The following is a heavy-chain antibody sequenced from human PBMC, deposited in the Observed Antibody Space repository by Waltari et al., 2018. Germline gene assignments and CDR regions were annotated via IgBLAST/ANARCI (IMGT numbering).Heavy chain of an antibody. CDR1: GFRFSDYF. V-gene: IGHV3-74*01. J-gene: IGHJ4*02. Sequence: EVQLVESVGGLVPPGGSLRLSCAASGFRFSDYFMHWVRQVPRKELEWVARINIEGTYTDYANSVKGRFTISRDNARNMVYLQVNSLRAGDAGLYYCTVVAGPVYWGLGRPVTVSS. CDR3: TVVAGPVY. D-gene: IGHD4-4*01. CDR2: INIEGTYT.